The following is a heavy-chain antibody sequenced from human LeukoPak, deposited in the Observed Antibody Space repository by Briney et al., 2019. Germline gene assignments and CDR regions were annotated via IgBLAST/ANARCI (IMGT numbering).Heavy chain of an antibody. D-gene: IGHD3-3*01. J-gene: IGHJ5*02. Sequence: PSETLSLTCNVSGGSISSYYWSWIRQPPGKGLEWIGYIYYSGSTNYNPSLKSRVTISVDTSKNQFYLNLSSVTAADTAVYYCARDHYDFWSGYYTGSRFDPWGQGTLVTVSS. CDR2: IYYSGST. CDR1: GGSISSYY. CDR3: ARDHYDFWSGYYTGSRFDP. V-gene: IGHV4-59*01.